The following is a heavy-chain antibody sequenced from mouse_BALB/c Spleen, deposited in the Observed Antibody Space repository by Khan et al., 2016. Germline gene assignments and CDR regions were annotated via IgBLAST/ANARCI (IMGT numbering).Heavy chain of an antibody. V-gene: IGHV1S135*01. Sequence: VQLKESGPELVKPGASVKVSCKASGYAFTSYNMYWVKQSHGKSLEWIGYIDPYNGGTSYNQKFKGKATLTVDKSSRPAYMHLNSLTSESSAVYYCASNLLSWCHGTLVTVSA. D-gene: IGHD2-1*01. CDR3: ASNLLS. CDR2: IDPYNGGT. CDR1: GYAFTSYN. J-gene: IGHJ3*01.